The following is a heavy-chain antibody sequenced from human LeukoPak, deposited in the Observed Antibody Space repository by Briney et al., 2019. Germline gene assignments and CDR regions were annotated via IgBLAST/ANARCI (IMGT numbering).Heavy chain of an antibody. CDR3: ATDSGSGDYFDY. CDR2: FDPEDGET. Sequence: ASVKVSCKVSGYTLTELPMHWVRQAPGKGLEWMGGFDPEDGETIYAQKFQGRVTMTEDTSTDTAYMELSSLRSEDTAVYYCATDSGSGDYFDYWGQGTLVTVSS. V-gene: IGHV1-24*01. D-gene: IGHD3-10*01. J-gene: IGHJ4*02. CDR1: GYTLTELP.